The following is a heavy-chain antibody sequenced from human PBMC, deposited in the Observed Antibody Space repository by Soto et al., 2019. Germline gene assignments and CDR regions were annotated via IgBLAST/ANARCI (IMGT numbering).Heavy chain of an antibody. CDR3: AIESLGYYDFWSGSHPYYYGMDV. D-gene: IGHD3-3*01. J-gene: IGHJ6*02. V-gene: IGHV3-33*01. Sequence: PGGSLRLFSGASGCNCSGYGVHRVRQAPGKGLERVAVIWYDGSNKFYADSVKGRFTIARDNSKNTLYLHMNSLRAEDTAVYYCAIESLGYYDFWSGSHPYYYGMDVWRQGTTVTVSS. CDR1: GCNCSGYG. CDR2: IWYDGSNK.